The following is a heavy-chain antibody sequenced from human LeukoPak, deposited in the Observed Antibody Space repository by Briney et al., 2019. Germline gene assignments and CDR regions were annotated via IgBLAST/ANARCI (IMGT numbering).Heavy chain of an antibody. CDR1: GGSISSGGYY. CDR3: ARNRDSSFSDALDI. V-gene: IGHV4-30-2*01. J-gene: IGHJ3*02. Sequence: SQTLSLTCAVSGGSISSGGYYWSWIRQPPGKGLEWIGYIYHSGSTYYNPSLKSRVTISVDRSKNQFSLKLSSVTAADTAVYYCARNRDSSFSDALDIWGQGTMVTVSS. D-gene: IGHD6-6*01. CDR2: IYHSGST.